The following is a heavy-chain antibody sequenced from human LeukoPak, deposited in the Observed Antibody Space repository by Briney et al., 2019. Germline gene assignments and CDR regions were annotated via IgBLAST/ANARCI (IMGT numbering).Heavy chain of an antibody. V-gene: IGHV1-18*01. CDR1: GYTFTIYG. CDR3: ASDLVVPAAILDYYYYYGMDV. Sequence: ASVTVSCKASGYTFTIYGISWVRQAPGQGLGWMGWISAYNGNTNYAQKLQGRVTMTTDTSTSTAYMELRSLRSDDTAVYYCASDLVVPAAILDYYYYYGMDVWGQGTTVTVSS. CDR2: ISAYNGNT. J-gene: IGHJ6*02. D-gene: IGHD2-2*02.